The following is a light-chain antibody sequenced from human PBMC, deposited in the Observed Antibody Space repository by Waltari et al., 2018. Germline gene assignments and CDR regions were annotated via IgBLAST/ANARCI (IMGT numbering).Light chain of an antibody. CDR2: ASS. Sequence: DIQMTQSPSSLSASVGDRVTITCRASQGISNSLAWYQQKPGKAPKLLLDASSTLESGVPTRFSGGGSGTDYTLTISSLQPEDFATYYCEQYFSTPPYTFGQGTKLEI. CDR1: QGISNS. J-gene: IGKJ2*01. V-gene: IGKV1-NL1*01. CDR3: EQYFSTPPYT.